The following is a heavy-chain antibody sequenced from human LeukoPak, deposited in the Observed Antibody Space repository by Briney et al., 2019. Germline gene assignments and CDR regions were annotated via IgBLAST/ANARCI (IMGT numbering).Heavy chain of an antibody. Sequence: GGSLRLSCAASGFIFSSYAMSWVRQAPGKGLEWVSAISGSGGSTYYADSVKGRFTISRDNSKNTLYLQMNSLRAEDTAVYYCAKGRVGSTGYYFDYWGQGTLVTVSS. J-gene: IGHJ4*02. CDR2: ISGSGGST. CDR1: GFIFSSYA. V-gene: IGHV3-23*01. CDR3: AKGRVGSTGYYFDY. D-gene: IGHD2-2*01.